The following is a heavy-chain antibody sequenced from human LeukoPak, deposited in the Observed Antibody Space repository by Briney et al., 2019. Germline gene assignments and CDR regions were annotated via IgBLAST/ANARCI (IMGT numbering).Heavy chain of an antibody. CDR3: ASCLDSRGYYVFDY. CDR1: ALTVSSTG. CDR2: ISASSSYT. Sequence: PGGSLTLSLSAAALTVSSTGIGSGRQAPGKGLEWVSHISASSSYTNYADSVKGRFTISRDNAKNSLYLQMNSLRAESTALYYWASCLDSRGYYVFDYWGQGTLVTVSS. J-gene: IGHJ4*02. V-gene: IGHV3-21*05. D-gene: IGHD3-22*01.